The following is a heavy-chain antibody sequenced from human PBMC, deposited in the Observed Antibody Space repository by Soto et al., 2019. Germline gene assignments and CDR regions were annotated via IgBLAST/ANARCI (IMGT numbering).Heavy chain of an antibody. D-gene: IGHD1-26*01. CDR1: GFTFDDYT. Sequence: GALRLSCAASGFTFDDYTMHWVRQASGKGLEWVSLISWDGGSTYYADSVKGRFTISRDNSKNSLYLQMNSLRTEDTALYYCAKDIGQLPPWPYHYGMDVWGQGTTVTVSS. CDR2: ISWDGGST. J-gene: IGHJ6*02. V-gene: IGHV3-43*01. CDR3: AKDIGQLPPWPYHYGMDV.